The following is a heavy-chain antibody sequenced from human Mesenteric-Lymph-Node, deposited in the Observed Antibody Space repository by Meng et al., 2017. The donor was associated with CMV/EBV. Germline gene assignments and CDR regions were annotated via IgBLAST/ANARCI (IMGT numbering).Heavy chain of an antibody. D-gene: IGHD3-3*01. CDR1: GFTLSSYW. Sequence: GESLKISCAASGFTLSSYWMHWVRQGPGKGLVWVSYISYGGRTIYYADSVEGRFTISRDDAKNSLYLQMNSLRAEDTAVYYCARVGVTIFGVVTGAFDIWGQGTVVTVSS. V-gene: IGHV3-48*04. CDR2: ISYGGRTI. J-gene: IGHJ3*02. CDR3: ARVGVTIFGVVTGAFDI.